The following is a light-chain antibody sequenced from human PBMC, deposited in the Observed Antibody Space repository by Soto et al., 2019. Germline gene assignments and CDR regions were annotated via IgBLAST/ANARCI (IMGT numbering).Light chain of an antibody. J-gene: IGLJ2*01. CDR2: GTS. V-gene: IGLV7-43*01. CDR3: LLYYGGAQGA. CDR1: TGPVTSGSY. Sequence: QAVVTQEPSMTVSPGGTVTLTCASSTGPVTSGSYPSWFQQKPGQAPRALIYGTSNKHSWTPARFSGSLLGDKAALTLSSVEPEDEAEYYCLLYYGGAQGAFGGGTKVTVL.